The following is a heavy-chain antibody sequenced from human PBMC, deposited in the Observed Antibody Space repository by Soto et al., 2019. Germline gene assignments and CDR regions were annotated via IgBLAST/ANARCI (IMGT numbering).Heavy chain of an antibody. V-gene: IGHV3-23*01. CDR1: GFTFSSYV. Sequence: PGGSLRLSCAASGFTFSSYVMNWVRQAPGKGLEWVSTISGSGTNTYYADSVKGRCTISRDNSKNTLYLQMNSLRAEDTALYYCAKDISPYYYDSSGYYPGWFDPWGQGTLVTVSS. J-gene: IGHJ5*02. CDR3: AKDISPYYYDSSGYYPGWFDP. D-gene: IGHD3-22*01. CDR2: ISGSGTNT.